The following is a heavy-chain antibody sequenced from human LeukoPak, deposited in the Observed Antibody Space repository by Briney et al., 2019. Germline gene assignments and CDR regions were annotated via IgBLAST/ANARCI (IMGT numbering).Heavy chain of an antibody. CDR1: GGSISSGGYY. D-gene: IGHD4-17*01. CDR2: IYYSGTT. CDR3: ARSGTVTTWNY. Sequence: SQTLSLTCTVSGGSISSGGYYWSWIRQHPGKGLEWVGCIYYSGTTYYHPSLTSRVAISVDTSKNQFSLKLSSVTAADTAVYYCARSGTVTTWNYWGQGTLVTVSS. V-gene: IGHV4-31*03. J-gene: IGHJ4*02.